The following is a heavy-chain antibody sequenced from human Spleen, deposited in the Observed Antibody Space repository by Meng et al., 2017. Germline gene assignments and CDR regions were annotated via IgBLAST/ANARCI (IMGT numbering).Heavy chain of an antibody. CDR1: GYTFTTNG. V-gene: IGHV1-46*01. Sequence: QLHLVQSGSVLKKPGASVMVSCKASGYTFTTNGMRWVRQAPGQGLEWLATINCNNGGTAYEQRFRGRVTLNRDMSTSTVYKELSSLGSDDTAVYYCAREKSPGHFDYLGQGTLVTVSS. CDR3: AREKSPGHFDY. CDR2: INCNNGGT. J-gene: IGHJ4*02.